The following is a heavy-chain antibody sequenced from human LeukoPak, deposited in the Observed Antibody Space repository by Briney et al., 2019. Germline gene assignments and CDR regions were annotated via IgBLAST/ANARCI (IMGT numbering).Heavy chain of an antibody. D-gene: IGHD3-3*01. CDR1: GGTFSSYA. CDR2: IIPIFGTA. V-gene: IGHV1-69*06. CDR3: ARGRSYDFWSGPTPPYGMDV. J-gene: IGHJ6*02. Sequence: SVKVSCKASGGTFSSYAISWVRQAPGQGLEWMGGIIPIFGTANYAQKFQGRVTITADKSTSTAYMELSSLRSEDTAVYYCARGRSYDFWSGPTPPYGMDVWGQGTTVTVSS.